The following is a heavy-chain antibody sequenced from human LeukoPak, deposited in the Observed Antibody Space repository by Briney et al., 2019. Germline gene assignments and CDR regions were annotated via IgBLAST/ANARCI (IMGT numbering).Heavy chain of an antibody. J-gene: IGHJ5*02. V-gene: IGHV1-46*01. Sequence: ASVKVSCKASGFSFTSYYFHWVRQAPGQGLEWMRIINPNGGSTNYAQKFQGRLTMTGDTSTGTVYMELSRLRSEDTAVYYCARGVIYNWFDPWGQGTLVTVSS. CDR2: INPNGGST. D-gene: IGHD2-21*01. CDR1: GFSFTSYY. CDR3: ARGVIYNWFDP.